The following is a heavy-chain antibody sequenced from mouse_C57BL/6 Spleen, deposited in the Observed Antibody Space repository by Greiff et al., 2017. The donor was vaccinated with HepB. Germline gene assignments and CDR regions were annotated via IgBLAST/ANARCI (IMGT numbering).Heavy chain of an antibody. CDR2: IDPANGNT. Sequence: EVQLQQSVAELVRPGASVKLSCTASGFNIKNTYMHWVKQRPEQGLEWIGRIDPANGNTKYAPKFQGKATITADTSSNTAYLQLSSLTSEDTAIYYCAAGLDYDYDWASYWGQGTLVTVSA. D-gene: IGHD2-4*01. CDR3: AAGLDYDYDWASY. CDR1: GFNIKNTY. V-gene: IGHV14-3*01. J-gene: IGHJ3*01.